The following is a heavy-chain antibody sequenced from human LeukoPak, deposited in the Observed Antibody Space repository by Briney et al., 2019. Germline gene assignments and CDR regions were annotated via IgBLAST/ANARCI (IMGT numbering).Heavy chain of an antibody. Sequence: SETLSLTCAVYGGSFSGYYWSWIRQPPGKGLEWIGEINHSGSTNYNPSLKRRVTISVDTSKNQFSLKLSSVTAADTAVYYCARAFGELHPTDYWGQGTLVTVSS. D-gene: IGHD3-10*01. CDR1: GGSFSGYY. CDR3: ARAFGELHPTDY. V-gene: IGHV4-34*01. CDR2: INHSGST. J-gene: IGHJ4*02.